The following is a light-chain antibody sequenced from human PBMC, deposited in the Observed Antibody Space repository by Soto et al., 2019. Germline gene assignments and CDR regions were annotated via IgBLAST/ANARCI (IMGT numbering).Light chain of an antibody. CDR2: EVS. J-gene: IGLJ1*01. CDR1: SSDVGGYNY. Sequence: QSVLTQPASVSGPPRQPITISCTGTSSDVGGYNYVSWYQQHPAKAPKRLIYEVSNRPSGVSIRFSGSKSGNTASLTISGLQAEDGADYYWSSYTWTAALVFGRGTKVTV. V-gene: IGLV2-14*01. CDR3: SSYTWTAALV.